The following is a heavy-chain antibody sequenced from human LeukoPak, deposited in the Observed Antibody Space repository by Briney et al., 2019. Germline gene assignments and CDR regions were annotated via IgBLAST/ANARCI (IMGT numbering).Heavy chain of an antibody. Sequence: PGGSLRLSCAASGFTFSSYAMHWVRQAPGKGLEWVAVIPYDGSNKYYADSVKGRFTISRDNSKNTLYLQMNSLRAEDTALYYCARGRGGVQYYLDYWGQGTLVTVSS. CDR1: GFTFSSYA. D-gene: IGHD3-10*01. J-gene: IGHJ4*02. CDR3: ARGRGGVQYYLDY. CDR2: IPYDGSNK. V-gene: IGHV3-30-3*01.